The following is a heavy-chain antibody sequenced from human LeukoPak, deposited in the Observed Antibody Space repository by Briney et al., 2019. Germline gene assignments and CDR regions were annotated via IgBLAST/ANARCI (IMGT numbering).Heavy chain of an antibody. J-gene: IGHJ4*02. D-gene: IGHD6-19*01. CDR3: ARPVRQWLVSSNYFDY. V-gene: IGHV4-39*07. CDR1: GGSINSGDYY. Sequence: SETLSLTCTVSGGSINSGDYYWVWIRQPPGKGLEWIGSIYYSGSTSYNPSLKSRVTMTVDTSKSQFSLKLSSVTAADTAVYYCARPVRQWLVSSNYFDYWGQGTLVTVSS. CDR2: IYYSGST.